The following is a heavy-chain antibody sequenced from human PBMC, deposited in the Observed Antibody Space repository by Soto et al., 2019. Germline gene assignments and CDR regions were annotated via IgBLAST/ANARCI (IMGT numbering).Heavy chain of an antibody. Sequence: QVQLVQSGAEVKMPGDSVKVSGKASGYTFSSYDINWVRQATGQGLEWMGWMNPNSGNTGYAQKFQGRVTMTRNTSISTAYMELSSLRSEDTAVYYCAREHYGNSAWFDPWGQGTLVTVSS. D-gene: IGHD3-10*01. CDR1: GYTFSSYD. CDR3: AREHYGNSAWFDP. J-gene: IGHJ5*02. V-gene: IGHV1-8*01. CDR2: MNPNSGNT.